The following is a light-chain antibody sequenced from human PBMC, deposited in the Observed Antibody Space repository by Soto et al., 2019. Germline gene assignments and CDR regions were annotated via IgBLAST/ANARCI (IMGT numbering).Light chain of an antibody. CDR3: SSYAGTHIV. Sequence: QSALTQPVSASGSPGQSGTISCTGTSSDVGGYDYVSWYQQHPGKAPKLMIYDVTKRPSGVPDRFSGSKSANTASLTVSGLQAEDEADYYCSSYAGTHIVFGTGTKVTVL. J-gene: IGLJ1*01. V-gene: IGLV2-8*01. CDR1: SSDVGGYDY. CDR2: DVT.